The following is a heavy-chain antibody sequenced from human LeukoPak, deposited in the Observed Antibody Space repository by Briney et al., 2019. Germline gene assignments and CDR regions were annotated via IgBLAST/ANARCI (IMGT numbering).Heavy chain of an antibody. CDR1: GGSISSGDYY. Sequence: PSETLSLTCTVPGGSISSGDYYWSWIRQPPGKGLEWIGYIYYSGSTYYNPSLKSRVTISVDTSKNQFSLKLSSVTAADTAVYYCAREAVGATRHFDYWGQGTLVTVSS. J-gene: IGHJ4*02. CDR2: IYYSGST. CDR3: AREAVGATRHFDY. V-gene: IGHV4-30-4*08. D-gene: IGHD1-26*01.